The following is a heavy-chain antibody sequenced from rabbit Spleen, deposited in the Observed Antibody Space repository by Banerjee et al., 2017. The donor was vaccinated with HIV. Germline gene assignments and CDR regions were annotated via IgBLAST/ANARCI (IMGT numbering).Heavy chain of an antibody. J-gene: IGHJ6*01. Sequence: EESGGDLVKPGASLTLTCTASGFSFSSSYYMCWVRQAPGKGLELIACIDSGSSGFTYFASWANGRFTISKTSSTTVTLQMTSLTAADTATYFCARDTSSSFSSYGMDLWGPGTLVTVS. D-gene: IGHD1-1*01. CDR3: ARDTSSSFSSYGMDL. CDR1: GFSFSSSYY. V-gene: IGHV1S40*01. CDR2: IDSGSSGFT.